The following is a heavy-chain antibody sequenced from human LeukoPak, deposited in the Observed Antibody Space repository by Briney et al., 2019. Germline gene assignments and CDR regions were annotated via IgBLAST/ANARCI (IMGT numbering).Heavy chain of an antibody. J-gene: IGHJ3*02. CDR2: IHYSGST. V-gene: IGHV4-59*01. CDR1: GGSISSYY. CDR3: ARDLAYYYGSGRNDAFDI. Sequence: SETLSLTCIVSGGSISSYYWSWIRQPPGKGLEWIGNIHYSGSTNYNPSLKSRVTISVDTSKNQFSLKLSSVTAADTAVYYCARDLAYYYGSGRNDAFDIWGQGTMVTVSS. D-gene: IGHD3-10*01.